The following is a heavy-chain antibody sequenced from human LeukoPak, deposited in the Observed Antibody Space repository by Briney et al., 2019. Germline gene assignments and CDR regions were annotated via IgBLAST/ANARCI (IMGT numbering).Heavy chain of an antibody. CDR1: GFTFSSYA. J-gene: IGHJ4*02. CDR2: ISSNGGST. V-gene: IGHV3-64*04. D-gene: IGHD3-16*01. CDR3: ARALYRGYYFDY. Sequence: PGGSLRLSCSASGFTFSSYAMHWVRQAPGKGLEYVSAISSNGGSTYYADSAKGRFTISRDNSKNTLYLQMNSLEAEDAAVYYCARALYRGYYFDYWGQGTLVTVSS.